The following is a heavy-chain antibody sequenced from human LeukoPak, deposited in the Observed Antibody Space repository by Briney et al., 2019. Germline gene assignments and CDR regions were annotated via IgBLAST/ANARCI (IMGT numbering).Heavy chain of an antibody. CDR2: IKQDGSEK. CDR3: ARGGYSSGWYRGFDY. CDR1: GFTFSSYW. J-gene: IGHJ4*02. D-gene: IGHD6-19*01. Sequence: GGSLRLSCAASGFTFSSYWMSWVRQAPGKGLEWVANIKQDGSEKYYVDSVKGRFTISRDNAKNSLYLQMNSLRAEDTAVYYCARGGYSSGWYRGFDYWGQGTLVTVSS. V-gene: IGHV3-7*01.